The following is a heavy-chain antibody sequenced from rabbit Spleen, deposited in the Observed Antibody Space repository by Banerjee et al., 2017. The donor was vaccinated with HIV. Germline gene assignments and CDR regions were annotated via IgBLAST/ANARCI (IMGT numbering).Heavy chain of an antibody. CDR2: INTITGKT. V-gene: IGHV1S45*01. J-gene: IGHJ6*01. Sequence: QEQLVESGGGLVQPGGSLKLSCKASGFSFSEKEVMCWVRQAPGKGLEWIGCINTITGKTLYATWAKGRFTISRASSTTVTLQMTRLTAADTATYFCARDTASSFSSYGMDLWGPGTLVTVS. CDR1: GFSFSEKEV. D-gene: IGHD8-1*01. CDR3: ARDTASSFSSYGMDL.